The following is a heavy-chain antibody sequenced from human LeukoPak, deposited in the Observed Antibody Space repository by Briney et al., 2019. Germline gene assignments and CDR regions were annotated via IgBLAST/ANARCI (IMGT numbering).Heavy chain of an antibody. CDR2: MNPNSGNT. V-gene: IGHV1-8*01. D-gene: IGHD2-2*01. J-gene: IGHJ6*03. CDR1: GYTFTSFD. Sequence: ASVKVSCKASGYTFTSFDINWVRQATGQGLEWMGWMNPNSGNTGYAQKFQGRVTMTRNTSISTAYMELSSLRSEDTAVYFCARKGPANYYYYYMDVWGKGTTVTVSS. CDR3: ARKGPANYYYYYMDV.